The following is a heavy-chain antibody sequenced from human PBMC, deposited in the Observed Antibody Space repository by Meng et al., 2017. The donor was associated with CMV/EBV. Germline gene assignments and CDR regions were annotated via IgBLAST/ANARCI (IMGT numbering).Heavy chain of an antibody. Sequence: ASVKVSCKASGYTFTSYYMHWVRQAPGQGLEWMGIINPSGGSTSYAQKFQGRVTMTRDTSTSTVYMELSSLRSGDTAVYYCARDKNLYDSSGYYLFGYWGQGTLVTVSS. J-gene: IGHJ4*02. V-gene: IGHV1-46*01. CDR2: INPSGGST. CDR1: GYTFTSYY. D-gene: IGHD3-22*01. CDR3: ARDKNLYDSSGYYLFGY.